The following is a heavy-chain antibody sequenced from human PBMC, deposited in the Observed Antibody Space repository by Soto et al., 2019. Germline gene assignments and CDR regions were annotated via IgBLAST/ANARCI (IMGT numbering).Heavy chain of an antibody. CDR2: ISAYNGNT. V-gene: IGHV1-18*01. CDR1: GYTFTSYG. J-gene: IGHJ6*02. CDR3: VSGPDYDFWSGDLLGNMDV. D-gene: IGHD3-3*01. Sequence: QVQLVQSGAEVKKPGASVKVSCKASGYTFTSYGISWVRQAPGQGIEWMGWISAYNGNTNYAQKLQGRVTMTTDTSTSTAYMELRSLRSDDTAVYYCVSGPDYDFWSGDLLGNMDVWGQGTTVTVSS.